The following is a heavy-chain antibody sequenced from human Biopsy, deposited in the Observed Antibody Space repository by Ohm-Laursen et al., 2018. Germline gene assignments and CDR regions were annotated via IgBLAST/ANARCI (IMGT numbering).Heavy chain of an antibody. CDR3: ARVGSGWAPFDK. Sequence: SETLSLTCAVSGYSISSDYRWGRIRQAPGKTLEWLGNIFKDGNTHYNPSLRSRLIISINTSKNQLSLMMTSVSGADTAVYFCARVGSGWAPFDKWGPGTLVTVSS. CDR1: GYSISSDYR. V-gene: IGHV4-38-2*01. D-gene: IGHD6-19*01. J-gene: IGHJ4*02. CDR2: IFKDGNT.